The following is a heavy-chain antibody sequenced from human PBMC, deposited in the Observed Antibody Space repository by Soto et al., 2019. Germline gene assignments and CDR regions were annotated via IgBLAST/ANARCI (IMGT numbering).Heavy chain of an antibody. CDR1: GYSFTSYW. Sequence: PGESLKISCKGSGYSFTSYWIGWVRQMPRKGLEWMGIIYPGDSDTRYSPSFQGQVTISADKSISTAYLQWSSLKASDTAMYYCARGATVVPAAMGDYYYYYGMDVWGQGTTVTVSS. D-gene: IGHD2-2*01. V-gene: IGHV5-51*01. CDR3: ARGATVVPAAMGDYYYYYGMDV. CDR2: IYPGDSDT. J-gene: IGHJ6*02.